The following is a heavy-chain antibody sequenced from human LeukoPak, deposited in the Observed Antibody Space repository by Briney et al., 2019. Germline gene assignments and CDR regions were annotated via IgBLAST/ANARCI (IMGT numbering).Heavy chain of an antibody. V-gene: IGHV4-59*01. D-gene: IGHD3-22*01. CDR3: ARDNYYYDSSGYYLNWFDP. J-gene: IGHJ5*02. Sequence: SETLSLTCTVSGGSINSYYWSWIRQPPGKGLEWIGYIYYSGSTNYNPSLKSRVTISVDTSKNQFSLKLSSVTAADTAVYYCARDNYYYDSSGYYLNWFDPWGQGTLVTVSS. CDR2: IYYSGST. CDR1: GGSINSYY.